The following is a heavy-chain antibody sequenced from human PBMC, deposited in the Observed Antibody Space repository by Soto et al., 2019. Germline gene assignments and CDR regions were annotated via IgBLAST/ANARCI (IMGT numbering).Heavy chain of an antibody. CDR2: INHSGST. CDR1: GGSFSGYY. CDR3: ARGHRSGWCVGYYYGMDV. V-gene: IGHV4-34*01. J-gene: IGHJ6*02. D-gene: IGHD6-19*01. Sequence: SETLSLTCAVYGGSFSGYYWSWIRQPPGKGLEWIGEINHSGSTNYNPSLKSRVTISVDTSKNQFSLKLSPVTAADTAVYYCARGHRSGWCVGYYYGMDVWGQGTTVTVSS.